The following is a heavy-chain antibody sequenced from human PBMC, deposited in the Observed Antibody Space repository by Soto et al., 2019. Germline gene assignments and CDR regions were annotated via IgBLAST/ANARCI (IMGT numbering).Heavy chain of an antibody. CDR1: GGSISSSSYY. J-gene: IGHJ3*02. CDR3: ARVLGVGGIWFGELLSAFDI. V-gene: IGHV4-39*01. CDR2: IYYSGST. Sequence: QLQLQESGPGLVKPSETLSLTCTVSGGSISSSSYYWGWIRQPPGKGLEWIGSIYYSGSTHYNPSRKSRVTKSVDTSKNPFSLKLSSVTAADTAVYYCARVLGVGGIWFGELLSAFDIWGQGTMVTVSS. D-gene: IGHD3-10*01.